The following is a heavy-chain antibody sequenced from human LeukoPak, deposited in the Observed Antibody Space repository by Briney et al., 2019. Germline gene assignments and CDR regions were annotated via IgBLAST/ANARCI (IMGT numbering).Heavy chain of an antibody. CDR1: GYTFTSYG. V-gene: IGHV1-18*01. J-gene: IGHJ6*03. CDR2: ISAYNGNT. D-gene: IGHD6-13*01. Sequence: GASVKVSCKASGYTFTSYGISWVRQAPGQGLEWMGWISAYNGNTNYAQKLQGRVTMTTDTSTSTAYMELRSLRSDDTAVYYCARIASSSWYYYYYMDVWGKGTTVTVSS. CDR3: ARIASSSWYYYYYMDV.